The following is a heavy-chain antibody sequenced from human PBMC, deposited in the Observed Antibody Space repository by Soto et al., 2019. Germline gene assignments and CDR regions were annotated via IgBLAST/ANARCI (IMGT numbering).Heavy chain of an antibody. J-gene: IGHJ6*02. CDR1: GYTFTSYA. D-gene: IGHD6-13*01. V-gene: IGHV1-3*01. Sequence: GASVKVSCKASGYTFTSYAMHWVRQAPGQRLEWMGWINAGNGNTKYSQKFQGRVTITRDTSASTAYMELSSLRSEDTAVYYCASAQFSHSSSWYLGLYYRMDVWGQGTTVTVSS. CDR2: INAGNGNT. CDR3: ASAQFSHSSSWYLGLYYRMDV.